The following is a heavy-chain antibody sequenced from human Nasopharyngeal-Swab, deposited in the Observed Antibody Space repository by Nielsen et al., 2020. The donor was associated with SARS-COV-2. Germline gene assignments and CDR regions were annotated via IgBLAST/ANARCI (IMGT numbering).Heavy chain of an antibody. CDR1: GYTFTSYD. CDR3: ARGGIVVVPAAPSDYYYGMDV. CDR2: MNPNSGNT. J-gene: IGHJ6*02. Sequence: ASVKVSCKASGYTFTSYDINWVRQATGQGLEWMGWMNPNSGNTGYAQKFQGRVTITRNTSISTAYMELSSLGSEDTAVYYCARGGIVVVPAAPSDYYYGMDVWGQGTTVTVSS. D-gene: IGHD2-2*01. V-gene: IGHV1-8*03.